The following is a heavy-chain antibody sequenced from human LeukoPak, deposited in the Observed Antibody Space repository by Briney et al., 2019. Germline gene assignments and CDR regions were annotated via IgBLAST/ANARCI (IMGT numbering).Heavy chain of an antibody. D-gene: IGHD1-26*01. CDR2: INAGNGNT. Sequence: ASVKVSCKASGYTFTSYAMHWVRQAPGQRLEWMGWINAGNGNTKYSQKSQGRVTTTRDTSASTAYMELSSLRSEDTAVYYCARDFRGGSYFVYWGQGTLVTVSS. J-gene: IGHJ4*02. V-gene: IGHV1-3*01. CDR3: ARDFRGGSYFVY. CDR1: GYTFTSYA.